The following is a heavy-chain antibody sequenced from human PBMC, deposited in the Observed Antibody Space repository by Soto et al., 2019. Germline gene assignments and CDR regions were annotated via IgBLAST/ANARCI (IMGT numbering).Heavy chain of an antibody. D-gene: IGHD6-19*01. CDR3: ARTLVGYSSGGAWFEP. CDR1: GGSISSYY. V-gene: IGHV4-59*01. Sequence: SETLSLTCTVSGGSISSYYWSCIRQPPGKGLEWIGYIYYSGSSNYNPSLKSRVTISVDTSKNQFYLKLSSVNAADTAVYYCARTLVGYSSGGAWFEPWGQGTLVTVS. J-gene: IGHJ5*02. CDR2: IYYSGSS.